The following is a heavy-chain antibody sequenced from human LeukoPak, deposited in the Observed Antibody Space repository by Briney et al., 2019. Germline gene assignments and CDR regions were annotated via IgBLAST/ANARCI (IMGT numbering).Heavy chain of an antibody. D-gene: IGHD6-13*01. Sequence: PSETLSLTCTVSGGSISSYYWSWIRQPPGKGLEWIGYIYYSGTTNYNPSLKSRVTISVDTSKNQFSLKLSSVTATDTAVYYCARGVYIAAAQYGYWGQGTLVTVSS. CDR1: GGSISSYY. CDR2: IYYSGTT. J-gene: IGHJ4*02. CDR3: ARGVYIAAAQYGY. V-gene: IGHV4-59*01.